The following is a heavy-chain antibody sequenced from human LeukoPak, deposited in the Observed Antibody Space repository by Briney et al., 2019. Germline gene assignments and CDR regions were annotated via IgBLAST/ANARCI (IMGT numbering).Heavy chain of an antibody. D-gene: IGHD3-10*01. CDR1: GHTFTSYG. V-gene: IGHV1-18*01. J-gene: IGHJ5*02. Sequence: ASVKVSCKASGHTFTSYGISWVRQAPGQGLEWMGWISAYNGNTNYAQKLQGRVTMTTDTSTSTAYMELRSLRSDDTAVYYCAREDHGSGSYYNWFDPWGQGTLVTVSS. CDR2: ISAYNGNT. CDR3: AREDHGSGSYYNWFDP.